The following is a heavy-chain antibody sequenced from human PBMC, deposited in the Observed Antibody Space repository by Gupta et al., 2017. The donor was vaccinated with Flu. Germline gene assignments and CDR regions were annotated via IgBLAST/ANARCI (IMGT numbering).Heavy chain of an antibody. Sequence: EVQLVESGGGLVQPGGSLKLSCAASGLTFSGFTMHWVRQAPGKGLEWVTRIRSKANSYATVYAASVKGRFTIARDDSKNTAYLQMNSLQTDDTAVYYCARGMDGGWFDPRGQGTLVTVSS. J-gene: IGHJ5*02. CDR3: ARGMDGGWFDP. CDR2: IRSKANSYAT. D-gene: IGHD3/OR15-3a*01. V-gene: IGHV3-73*01. CDR1: GLTFSGFT.